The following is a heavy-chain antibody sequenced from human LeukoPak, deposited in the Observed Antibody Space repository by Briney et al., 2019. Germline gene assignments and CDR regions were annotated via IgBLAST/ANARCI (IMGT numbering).Heavy chain of an antibody. V-gene: IGHV4-34*01. J-gene: IGHJ6*03. CDR2: INHSGST. CDR3: ARVGSGWYARSYYYMDV. CDR1: GGSFSGYY. Sequence: SETLSLTCAVYGGSFSGYYWIWIRQPPGKGLEWIGEINHSGSTNYNPSLKSRVTISVDTSKNQFSLKLGSVTAADTAVYYCARVGSGWYARSYYYMDVWGKGTTVTVSS. D-gene: IGHD6-19*01.